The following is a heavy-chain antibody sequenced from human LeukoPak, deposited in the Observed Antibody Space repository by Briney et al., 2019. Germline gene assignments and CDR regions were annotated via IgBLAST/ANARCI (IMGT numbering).Heavy chain of an antibody. CDR3: ARGISAAAKNWFDP. J-gene: IGHJ5*02. CDR2: SYTSGST. Sequence: SETLSLTCTVSGGSISSGGYYWSWIRQPAGKGLEWIGRSYTSGSTNYNPSLESRVTISVDTSKYQFSLKLSSVTAADTAVYYCARGISAAAKNWFDPWGQGTLVTVSS. D-gene: IGHD6-13*01. V-gene: IGHV4-61*02. CDR1: GGSISSGGYY.